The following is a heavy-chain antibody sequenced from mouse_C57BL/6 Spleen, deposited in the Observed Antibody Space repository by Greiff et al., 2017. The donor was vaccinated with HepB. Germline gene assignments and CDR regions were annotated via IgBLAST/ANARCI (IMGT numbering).Heavy chain of an antibody. Sequence: VQLQESGAELVRPGASVTLSCKASGYTFTDYEMHWVKQTPVHGLEWIGAIDPETGGTAYNQKFKGKAILTADKSSSTAYMELRSLTSEDSAVYYCTRPFTVVAPYYAMDYWGQGTSVTVSS. D-gene: IGHD1-1*01. CDR3: TRPFTVVAPYYAMDY. J-gene: IGHJ4*01. V-gene: IGHV1-15*01. CDR2: IDPETGGT. CDR1: GYTFTDYE.